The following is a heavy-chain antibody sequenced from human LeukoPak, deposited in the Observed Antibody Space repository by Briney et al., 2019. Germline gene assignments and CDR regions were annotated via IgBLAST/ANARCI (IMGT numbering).Heavy chain of an antibody. D-gene: IGHD6-19*01. J-gene: IGHJ5*02. CDR1: GYTFTGYY. CDR2: INPNSGGT. V-gene: IGHV1-2*02. Sequence: ASVKVSCKASGYTFTGYYMHWVRQAPGQGLEWMGWINPNSGGTNYAQKFQGRVTMTRDTSISTAYMELSRLRSDDTAVYYCARSRGRIAVAGNNWFDPWGQGTLVTVSS. CDR3: ARSRGRIAVAGNNWFDP.